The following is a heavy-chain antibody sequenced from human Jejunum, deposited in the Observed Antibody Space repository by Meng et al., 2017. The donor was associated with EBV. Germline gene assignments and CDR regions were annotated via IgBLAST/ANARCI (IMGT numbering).Heavy chain of an antibody. CDR2: ISYNTGNP. D-gene: IGHD1-26*01. V-gene: IGHV7-4-1*02. J-gene: IGHJ4*02. CDR3: ARDRRVGSYDY. CDR1: GYIFTTYS. Sequence: QVQLVQSGSELREPXASXQVSCKASGYIFTTYSMNWVRQAPGQGLEWMGYISYNTGNPSYAQGFTGRFVFSWDTSVNTAYLQISSLRAEDTAVYYCARDRRVGSYDYWGQGTLVTVSS.